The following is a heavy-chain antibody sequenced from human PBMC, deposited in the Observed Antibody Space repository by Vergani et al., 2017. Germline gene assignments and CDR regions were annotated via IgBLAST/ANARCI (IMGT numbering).Heavy chain of an antibody. J-gene: IGHJ6*02. CDR2: INQDGSAK. V-gene: IGHV3-7*03. Sequence: EVQLVESGGGLVQPGGSLRLSCAASGFTFSSYWMSWVRQAPGKGLEWVANINQDGSAKYYVDSVKGRFTISRDNAKNSLYLQMNSLRAEDTAVYYCAREKKAAAGPYYYYYYGMDVWGQGTTVTVSS. D-gene: IGHD6-13*01. CDR3: AREKKAAAGPYYYYYYGMDV. CDR1: GFTFSSYW.